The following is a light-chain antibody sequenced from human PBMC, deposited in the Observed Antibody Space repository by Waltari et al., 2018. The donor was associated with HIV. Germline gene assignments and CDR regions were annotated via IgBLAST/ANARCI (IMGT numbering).Light chain of an antibody. Sequence: SYVLTQPPSVSVAPGKTARITCGGNNSGSKSVHWYRQKPGQAPVLVIYDDSERPSGIPERCSGSNSGNTATLTISRVEAGDEADYYCQVWDTNSHQPGVFGGGTKLTVL. CDR2: DDS. CDR3: QVWDTNSHQPGV. J-gene: IGLJ3*02. V-gene: IGLV3-21*04. CDR1: NSGSKS.